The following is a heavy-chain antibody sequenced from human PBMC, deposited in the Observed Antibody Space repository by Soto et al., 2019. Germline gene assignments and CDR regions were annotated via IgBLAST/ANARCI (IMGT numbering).Heavy chain of an antibody. CDR2: ISYDGSNK. CDR1: GFTFSSYG. J-gene: IGHJ4*02. V-gene: IGHV3-30*18. CDR3: AKGRLRYFDCSPSPDY. D-gene: IGHD3-9*01. Sequence: LRLSCAASGFTFSSYGMHWVRQAPGKGLEWVAVISYDGSNKYYADSVKGRFTISRDNSKNTLYLQMNSLRAEDTAVYYCAKGRLRYFDCSPSPDYWGQGTLVTVSS.